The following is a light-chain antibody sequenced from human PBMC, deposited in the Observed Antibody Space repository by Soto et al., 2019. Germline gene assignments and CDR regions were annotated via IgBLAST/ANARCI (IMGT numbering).Light chain of an antibody. Sequence: IVMTQSPVTLSMSLGERATLSCRASQSVSSNLAWYQQIPGQAPRLLIYGASTRAAGIPARFSGSGSGTDFTLTISSLQSEDFAVYYCQQYNNRPPWTFGQGTKVEVK. J-gene: IGKJ1*01. CDR1: QSVSSN. CDR3: QQYNNRPPWT. V-gene: IGKV3-15*01. CDR2: GAS.